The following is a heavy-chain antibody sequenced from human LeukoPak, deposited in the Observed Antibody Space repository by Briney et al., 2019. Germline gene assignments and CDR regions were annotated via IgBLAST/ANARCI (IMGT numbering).Heavy chain of an antibody. CDR2: IGTAGDT. V-gene: IGHV3-13*01. J-gene: IGHJ4*02. D-gene: IGHD4-17*01. CDR3: ARAYDYGIFDY. Sequence: PGGSLRLSCAASGFTFSSYDMHWVRQATGKGLEWVSAIGTAGDTYYPGSVKGRFTISRENAKNSLYLQMNSLRAGDTAVYYCARAYDYGIFDYWGQGTLVTVSS. CDR1: GFTFSSYD.